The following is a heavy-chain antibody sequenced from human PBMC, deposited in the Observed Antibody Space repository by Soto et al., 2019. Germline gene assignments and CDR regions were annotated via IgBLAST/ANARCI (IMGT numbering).Heavy chain of an antibody. V-gene: IGHV2-70*11. CDR2: IDWDDDK. D-gene: IGHD3-22*01. Sequence: SGPTLVNPTQTLTLTCTFSGFSLSTSGMCVSWIRQPPGKALEWLARIDWDDDKYYSTSLKTRLTISKDTSKNQVVLTMTNMDPVDTATYYCAWIDSSGYYYGYSDDWGQGTLVTVSS. J-gene: IGHJ4*02. CDR1: GFSLSTSGMC. CDR3: AWIDSSGYYYGYSDD.